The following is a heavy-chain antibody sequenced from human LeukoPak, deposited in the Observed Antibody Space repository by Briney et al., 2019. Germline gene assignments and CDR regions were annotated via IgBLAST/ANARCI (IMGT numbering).Heavy chain of an antibody. Sequence: PGGSLRLSCAASGFTFSGYWLHWVRQVPGKGLEWVSSITSSNNYIYYAASEKGRFIISRDDAKNFLFLQMNSLRAEDTATYYCARGEFGDCYYFYMDVWGKGTTVTVSS. D-gene: IGHD2/OR15-2a*01. V-gene: IGHV3-21*01. CDR2: ITSSNNYI. CDR1: GFTFSGYW. J-gene: IGHJ6*03. CDR3: ARGEFGDCYYFYMDV.